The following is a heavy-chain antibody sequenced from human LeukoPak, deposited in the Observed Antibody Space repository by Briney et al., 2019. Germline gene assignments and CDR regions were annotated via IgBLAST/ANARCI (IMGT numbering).Heavy chain of an antibody. D-gene: IGHD5-12*01. CDR1: GYTFTGYY. Sequence: ASVKVSCKASGYTFTGYYMHWVRQAPGQGLEWVGRISPNSGGTNYAQKFQGRVTMTRDTSISTAYMELSRLRSDDTAVYYCARDVDIVATDFDYWGQGTLVTVSS. J-gene: IGHJ4*02. CDR2: ISPNSGGT. CDR3: ARDVDIVATDFDY. V-gene: IGHV1-2*06.